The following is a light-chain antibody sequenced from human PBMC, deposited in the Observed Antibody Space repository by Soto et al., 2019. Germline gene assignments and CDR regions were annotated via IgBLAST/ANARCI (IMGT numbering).Light chain of an antibody. CDR1: QDIRKY. V-gene: IGKV1-33*01. J-gene: IGKJ5*01. CDR2: DAS. CDR3: QQYDNLPLI. Sequence: IQMTQSPSSLSASVGDRVTITCQATQDIRKYLNWYQQKPGKAPKLLIYDASSLETGFPSRFSGSGSGTDFTLTISSLQPEDFATYYCQQYDNLPLIFGQGTRLDIQ.